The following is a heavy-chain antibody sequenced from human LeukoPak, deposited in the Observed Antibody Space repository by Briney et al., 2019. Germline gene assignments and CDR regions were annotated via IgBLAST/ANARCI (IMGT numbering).Heavy chain of an antibody. CDR1: GYTFTSYD. CDR2: MNPNSGNT. D-gene: IGHD6-19*01. V-gene: IGHV1-8*01. J-gene: IGHJ5*02. CDR3: ARLIAVAGNCEWFDP. Sequence: ASVKVSCKASGYTFTSYDINWVRQATGQGLEWMGWMNPNSGNTGYAQKFQGRVTMTRNTSISTAYMELSSLRSEDTAVYYCARLIAVAGNCEWFDPWGQGTLVNVSS.